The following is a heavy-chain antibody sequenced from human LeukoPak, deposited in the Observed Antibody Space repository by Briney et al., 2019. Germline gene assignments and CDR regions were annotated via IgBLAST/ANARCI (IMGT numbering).Heavy chain of an antibody. J-gene: IGHJ5*02. CDR1: GYIFTGYY. D-gene: IGHD1-26*01. Sequence: ASVKVSCKASGYIFTGYYLHWVRQAPGQGLEWMGCINPNSGTDDTNYAQKFQGRVTMTRDTSINTAYMELSRLRSDDTAVYYCARGGVNNWFDPWGQGTLVTVSS. V-gene: IGHV1-2*02. CDR2: INPNSGTDDT. CDR3: ARGGVNNWFDP.